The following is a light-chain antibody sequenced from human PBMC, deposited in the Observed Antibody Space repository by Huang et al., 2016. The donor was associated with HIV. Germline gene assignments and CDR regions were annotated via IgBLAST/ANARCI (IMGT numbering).Light chain of an antibody. Sequence: DIVMTQSPDSLAVSLGERATINCKSSQSVLYSSNNKNYLSWYQQKPGQSPKLLISWASTRESGVPDRFSGSGSGTDFTLTISSLQAEDVAVYYYHPYYNTRYTFGQGTKLEIK. CDR3: HPYYNTRYT. V-gene: IGKV4-1*01. CDR2: WAS. J-gene: IGKJ2*01. CDR1: QSVLYSSNNKNY.